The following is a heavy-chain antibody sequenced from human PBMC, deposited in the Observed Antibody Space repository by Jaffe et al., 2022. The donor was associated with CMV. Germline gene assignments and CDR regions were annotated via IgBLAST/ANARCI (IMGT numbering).Heavy chain of an antibody. V-gene: IGHV3-48*03. CDR3: ARELRFGGDDH. D-gene: IGHD3-10*01. Sequence: EVQLVESGGGLVQPGGSLRLSCAASGFTFNTFEMNWVRQAPGKGLEWISYISNTGNTIYYADSVKGRFTISRDNAKNSLYLQMDSLRADDTAVYYCARELRFGGDDHWGQGTLVTVSS. CDR1: GFTFNTFE. J-gene: IGHJ5*02. CDR2: ISNTGNTI.